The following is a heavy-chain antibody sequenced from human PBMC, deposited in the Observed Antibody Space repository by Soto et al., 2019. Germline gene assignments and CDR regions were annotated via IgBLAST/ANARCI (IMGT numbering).Heavy chain of an antibody. CDR2: ISGSGAST. V-gene: IGHV3-23*01. J-gene: IGHJ2*01. Sequence: GGSLRLSCAASGFTFSSYAMSWVRQAPGKGLEWVSAISGSGASTYYADSVKGRFAISRDNSKNTLYLQMNSLRVEDTAVYYCAKYSSGWVEYWYFDLWGRGTLVTVSS. CDR1: GFTFSSYA. CDR3: AKYSSGWVEYWYFDL. D-gene: IGHD6-19*01.